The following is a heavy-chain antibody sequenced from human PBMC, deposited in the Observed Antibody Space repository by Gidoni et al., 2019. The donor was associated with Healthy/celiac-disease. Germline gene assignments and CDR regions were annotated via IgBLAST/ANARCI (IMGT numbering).Heavy chain of an antibody. CDR3: ASSSTTLDYYYYGMDV. Sequence: QVQLQASGPGLVKPSQTLSLTCTVSGGSISSGGYYWSWIRQHPGKGLEWIGYIYYSGSTYYNPSLKSRVTISVDTSKNQFSLKLSSVTAADTAVYYCASSSTTLDYYYYGMDVWGQGTTVTVSS. CDR1: GGSISSGGYY. D-gene: IGHD2-2*01. J-gene: IGHJ6*02. V-gene: IGHV4-31*03. CDR2: IYYSGST.